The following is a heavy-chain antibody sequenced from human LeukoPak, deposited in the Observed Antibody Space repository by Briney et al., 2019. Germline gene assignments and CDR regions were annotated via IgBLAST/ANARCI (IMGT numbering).Heavy chain of an antibody. J-gene: IGHJ4*02. Sequence: TGGSLRLSCAASGFTFSTYSMNWVRQAPGKGLEWVSSISSSSNYIYYADAVKGRFTISRDNAKNSLYLQMNSLRAEDMALYYCAKGAEGWLLPHFDYWGQGTLVTVSS. CDR3: AKGAEGWLLPHFDY. V-gene: IGHV3-21*04. D-gene: IGHD3-22*01. CDR1: GFTFSTYS. CDR2: ISSSSNYI.